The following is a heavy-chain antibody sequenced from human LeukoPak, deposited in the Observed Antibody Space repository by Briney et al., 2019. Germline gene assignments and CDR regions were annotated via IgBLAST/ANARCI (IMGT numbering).Heavy chain of an antibody. D-gene: IGHD2/OR15-2a*01. V-gene: IGHV3-48*01. CDR3: ATKNPGDN. CDR2: ISSDSHDT. Sequence: GGSLRLSCVVSGLTLSSYNMNWVRQAPGRGLEWVSFISSDSHDTHYAGSVKGRFTVSRDNAKNSPYLQMNSLRVEDTGIYYCATKNPGDNWGHGTLVTVSA. J-gene: IGHJ4*01. CDR1: GLTLSSYN.